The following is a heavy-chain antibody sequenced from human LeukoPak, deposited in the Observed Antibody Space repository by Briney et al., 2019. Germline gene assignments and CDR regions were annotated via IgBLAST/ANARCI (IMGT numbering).Heavy chain of an antibody. V-gene: IGHV4-59*10. CDR2: IYTSGST. J-gene: IGHJ4*02. D-gene: IGHD3-22*01. Sequence: SETLSLTCTVSGGSFSSYYWSWIRQPAGKGLEWIGRIYTSGSTNYNPSLKSRVTMSVDTSKNQFSLKLSSVTAGDTAAYYCVRYYYDSSGFHLLDYWGQGTLVIVSS. CDR3: VRYYYDSSGFHLLDY. CDR1: GGSFSSYY.